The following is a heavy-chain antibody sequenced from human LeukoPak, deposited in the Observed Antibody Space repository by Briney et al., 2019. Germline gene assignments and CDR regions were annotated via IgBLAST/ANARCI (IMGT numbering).Heavy chain of an antibody. Sequence: GASVKVSCKASGYTFTGYYMHWVRQAPGQGLEWMGWINPNSGGTNYAQKFQGRVTMTRDTSISTAYMELSRLRSEDTAVYYCATIRGYSYGYYHSEMDYWGQGTLVTVSS. CDR3: ATIRGYSYGYYHSEMDY. J-gene: IGHJ4*02. D-gene: IGHD5-18*01. V-gene: IGHV1-2*02. CDR1: GYTFTGYY. CDR2: INPNSGGT.